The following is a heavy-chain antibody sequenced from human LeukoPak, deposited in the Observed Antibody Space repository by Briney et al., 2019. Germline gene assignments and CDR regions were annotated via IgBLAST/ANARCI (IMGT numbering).Heavy chain of an antibody. J-gene: IGHJ4*02. CDR3: ARVGYSGYNYFDY. V-gene: IGHV3-21*01. Sequence: GGSLRLSCAASGFTVSRNYMSWVRQAPGKGLKWVSSISSSSSYIYYADSVKGRFTISRDNAKNSLYLQMNSLRAEDTAVYYCARVGYSGYNYFDYWGQGTLVTVSS. CDR1: GFTVSRNY. D-gene: IGHD5-12*01. CDR2: ISSSSSYI.